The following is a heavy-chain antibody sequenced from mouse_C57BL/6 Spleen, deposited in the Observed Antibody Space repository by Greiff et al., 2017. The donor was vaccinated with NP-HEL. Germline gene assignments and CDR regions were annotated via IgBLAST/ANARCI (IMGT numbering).Heavy chain of an antibody. CDR2: IYPGNSDT. J-gene: IGHJ3*01. CDR3: TRLLYYGSSYEGFAY. V-gene: IGHV1-5*01. CDR1: GYTFTSYW. D-gene: IGHD1-1*01. Sequence: EVQLQQSGTVLARPGASVKMSCKTSGYTFTSYWMHWVKQRPGQGLEWIGAIYPGNSDTSYNQKFKGKAKLTAVTSASTAYMELSSLTNEDSAVYYCTRLLYYGSSYEGFAYWGQGTLVTVSA.